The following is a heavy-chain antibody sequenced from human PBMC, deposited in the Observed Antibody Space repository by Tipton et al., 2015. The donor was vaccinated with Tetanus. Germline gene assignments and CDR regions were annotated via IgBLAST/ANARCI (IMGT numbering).Heavy chain of an antibody. J-gene: IGHJ5*02. CDR2: MNPNSGNT. CDR1: GYTFTSYD. V-gene: IGHV1-8*01. CDR3: ARGRVVVPARYVSWFDP. Sequence: QLVQSGPEVKKPGASVKVSCKASGYTFTSYDINWVRQATGQGLEWMGWMNPNSGNTGYAQKFQGRVTMTRNTSISTAYMELSSLRSEDTAVYYCARGRVVVPARYVSWFDPWGQGTLVTVSS. D-gene: IGHD2-2*01.